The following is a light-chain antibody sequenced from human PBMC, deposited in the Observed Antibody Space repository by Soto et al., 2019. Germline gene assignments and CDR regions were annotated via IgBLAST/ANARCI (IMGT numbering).Light chain of an antibody. CDR3: QQYGSSGT. J-gene: IGKJ1*01. Sequence: ETVLTQSPGKLSLSPCDRATLSCRASQSVGASYLAWYQQKPGQAPRLLIYDASSRATGIPDRFSGSGSGTDFTLTISRLEPEDFAVYYCQQYGSSGTFGQGTKVDIK. CDR2: DAS. CDR1: QSVGASY. V-gene: IGKV3-20*01.